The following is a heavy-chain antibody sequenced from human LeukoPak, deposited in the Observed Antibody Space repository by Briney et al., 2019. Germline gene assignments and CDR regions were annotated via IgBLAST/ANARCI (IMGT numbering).Heavy chain of an antibody. CDR2: IYYSGST. Sequence: SETLSLTCTVSGGSISSYYWSWIRQPPGKGLEWIGYIYYSGSTNYNPSLKSRVTISVDTSKNQFSLKLRSVTAGDTAVYYCARAGRYYDFWSGYSAPTWFDPWGQGTLVTVSS. D-gene: IGHD3-3*01. CDR1: GGSISSYY. V-gene: IGHV4-59*01. J-gene: IGHJ5*02. CDR3: ARAGRYYDFWSGYSAPTWFDP.